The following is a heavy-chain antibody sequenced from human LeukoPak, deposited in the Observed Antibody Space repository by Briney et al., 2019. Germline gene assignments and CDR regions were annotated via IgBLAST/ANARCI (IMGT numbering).Heavy chain of an antibody. V-gene: IGHV3-23*01. CDR2: ISVSGGSE. D-gene: IGHD3-22*01. CDR1: RLTFNSNA. J-gene: IGHJ4*02. CDR3: ASHAHDYDSSGYFDS. Sequence: GGSLRLSCVVSRLTFNSNAMYWIRQAPGKGLEWVSGISVSGGSEYYADPVKGRFSVSRDNSKHTVYLQMNSLRAEDTAVYFCASHAHDYDSSGYFDSWGQGALVTVSS.